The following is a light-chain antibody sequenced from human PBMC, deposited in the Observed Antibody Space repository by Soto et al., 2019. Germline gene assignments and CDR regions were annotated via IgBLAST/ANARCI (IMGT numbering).Light chain of an antibody. Sequence: QSVLTQPASVSGSPGQSITISCTGTSSDVGSYNLVSWYQQHPGKAPKLMIYGVSKRPSGVSNRFSGSKSGNTASLTISGLQAEDEADYYCCSYAGSLCVFGTGTKVTVL. V-gene: IGLV2-23*02. CDR3: CSYAGSLCV. CDR1: SSDVGSYNL. J-gene: IGLJ1*01. CDR2: GVS.